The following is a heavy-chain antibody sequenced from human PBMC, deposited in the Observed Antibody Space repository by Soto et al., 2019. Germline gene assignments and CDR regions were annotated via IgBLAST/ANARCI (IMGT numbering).Heavy chain of an antibody. CDR3: AREVQVHTPAFVY. D-gene: IGHD3-10*01. Sequence: QVQLVQSGAEMKKPGSSVKVSCQSSGGTFNTYAMNWVRQAPGQGPEWMGDISPMFGAANYAPKFQGRVXXXXDESTGTSYMQLSSLTSEDTALYFCAREVQVHTPAFVYWGQGTLVTVSS. J-gene: IGHJ4*02. V-gene: IGHV1-69*19. CDR2: ISPMFGAA. CDR1: GGTFNTYA.